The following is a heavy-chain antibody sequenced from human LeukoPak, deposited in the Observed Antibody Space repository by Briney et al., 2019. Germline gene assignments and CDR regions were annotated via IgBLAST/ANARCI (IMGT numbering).Heavy chain of an antibody. CDR3: AREYVTMIERYFDY. D-gene: IGHD3-22*01. CDR1: GGSISSSSYY. CDR2: IYYSGST. J-gene: IGHJ4*02. V-gene: IGHV4-39*02. Sequence: PSETLSLTCTVSGGSISSSSYYWGWIRQPPGKGLEWIGSIYYSGSTYYNPSLKSRVTISVDTSKNQFSLKLSSVTAADTAVYYCAREYVTMIERYFDYWGQGTLVTVSS.